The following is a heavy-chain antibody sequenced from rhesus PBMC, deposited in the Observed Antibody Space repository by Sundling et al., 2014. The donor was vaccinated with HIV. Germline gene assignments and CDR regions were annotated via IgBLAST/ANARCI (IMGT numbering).Heavy chain of an antibody. CDR1: GFTFSNYG. V-gene: IGHV3S42*01. CDR2: INNDGGST. Sequence: EVQLVETGGGLVQPGGSLKLSCAASGFTFSNYGMSWVRQAPGKGLEWVSGINNDGGSTYYADSVKGRFTMSRDNSKNTLSLQMNSLRAEDTAVYYCGKDGYGNYFDCWGQGVLVTVSS. J-gene: IGHJ4*01. CDR3: GKDGYGNYFDC. D-gene: IGHD4-29*01.